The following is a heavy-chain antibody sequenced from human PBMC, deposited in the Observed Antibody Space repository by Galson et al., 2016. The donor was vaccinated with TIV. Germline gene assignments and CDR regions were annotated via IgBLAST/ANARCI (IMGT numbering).Heavy chain of an antibody. CDR2: TSSGGAT. V-gene: IGHV3-66*02. D-gene: IGHD2-21*01. CDR3: ARERRYCGNECYLYYYYGMDV. J-gene: IGHJ6*02. CDR1: TFNVGDNY. Sequence: SLRLSCAASTFNVGDNYMTWVRQAPGKGLEWVSITSSGGATHYSDSVKGRFTMSRDTDKNTVYPQMNSLRPEDTAVYYCARERRYCGNECYLYYYYGMDVWGQGTTVTVSS.